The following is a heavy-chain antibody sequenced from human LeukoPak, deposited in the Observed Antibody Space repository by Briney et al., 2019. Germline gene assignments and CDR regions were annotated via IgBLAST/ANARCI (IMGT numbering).Heavy chain of an antibody. Sequence: GASVKVSCKASGYTFTGYYMHWVRQAPGQGLEWMGWINPNSGGTNYAQKFQGRLTITKDTSKNQVVLTMTNMDPVDTATYYCAHSYYYDSSGYFVYFDYWGQGTLVTVSS. CDR1: GYTFTGYY. V-gene: IGHV1-2*02. D-gene: IGHD3-22*01. J-gene: IGHJ4*02. CDR2: INPNSGGT. CDR3: AHSYYYDSSGYFVYFDY.